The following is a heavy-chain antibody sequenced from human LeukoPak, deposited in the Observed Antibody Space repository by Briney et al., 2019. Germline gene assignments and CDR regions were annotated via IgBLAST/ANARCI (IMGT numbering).Heavy chain of an antibody. CDR3: ASITTVLRYFGPFDY. J-gene: IGHJ4*02. Sequence: GGSLRLSCAAPGFTFSSYAMHWVRQAPGKGLEWVAVISYDGSNKYYADSVKGRFTISRGNSKNTLYLQMNSLRAEDTAVYYCASITTVLRYFGPFDYWGQGTLVTVSS. D-gene: IGHD3-9*01. V-gene: IGHV3-30-3*01. CDR1: GFTFSSYA. CDR2: ISYDGSNK.